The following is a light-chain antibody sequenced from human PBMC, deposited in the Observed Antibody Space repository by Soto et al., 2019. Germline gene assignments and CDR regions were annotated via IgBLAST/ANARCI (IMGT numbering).Light chain of an antibody. J-gene: IGKJ1*01. CDR2: DAS. CDR1: QSISSW. CDR3: HQYNSYWT. V-gene: IGKV1-5*01. Sequence: DIQMTQSPSTLSASVGERVTITCRASQSISSWLAWYQQKPGKAPKLLIYDASSLESGVPSRFSGSGSGTEFTLTISSLQPDDFATYYCHQYNSYWTFGQGTKVDI.